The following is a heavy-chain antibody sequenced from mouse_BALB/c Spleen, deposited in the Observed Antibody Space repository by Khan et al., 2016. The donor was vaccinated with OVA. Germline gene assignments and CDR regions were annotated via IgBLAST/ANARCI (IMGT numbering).Heavy chain of an antibody. CDR2: ISYSGST. D-gene: IGHD1-2*01. CDR3: ARTARIDY. V-gene: IGHV3-2*02. CDR1: GYSITSGYG. Sequence: EVELVESGPGLVKPSQSLSLTCTVTGYSITSGYGWNWNRQFPGNKLEWMGYISYSGSTNYNPSLKSRISITRDTSKNQFFLQLNSVTTEDTATXYSARTARIDYWGQGTTLTVSA. J-gene: IGHJ2*01.